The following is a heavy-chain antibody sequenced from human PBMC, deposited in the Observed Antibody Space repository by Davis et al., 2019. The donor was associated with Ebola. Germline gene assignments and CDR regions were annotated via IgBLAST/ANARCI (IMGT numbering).Heavy chain of an antibody. V-gene: IGHV1-69*13. J-gene: IGHJ6*02. Sequence: SVKVSCKASGYTFTSYGISWVRQAPGQGLEWMGGIIPIFGTANYAQKFQGRVTITADESTSTAYMELSSLRSEDTAVYYCAIGPGPRYCSSTSCQYYYYGMDVWGQGTTVTVSS. CDR3: AIGPGPRYCSSTSCQYYYYGMDV. D-gene: IGHD2-2*01. CDR2: IIPIFGTA. CDR1: GYTFTSYG.